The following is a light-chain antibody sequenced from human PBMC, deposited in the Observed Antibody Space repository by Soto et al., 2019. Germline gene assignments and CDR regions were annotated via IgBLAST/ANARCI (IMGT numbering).Light chain of an antibody. CDR1: QSVSSY. Sequence: EIVWTQSPATLSLSPRERATISCRASQSVSSYLAWYQQKPGQAPRLLIYEASNRATGIPARFSGSGSGTDFTLTISSLEPEEVAVYYCQQRSNWPTFGGGTKVEIK. J-gene: IGKJ4*01. CDR2: EAS. CDR3: QQRSNWPT. V-gene: IGKV3-11*01.